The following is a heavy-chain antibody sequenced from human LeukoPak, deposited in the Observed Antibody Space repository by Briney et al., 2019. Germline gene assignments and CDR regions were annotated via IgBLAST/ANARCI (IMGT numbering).Heavy chain of an antibody. CDR2: INPNSGGT. CDR1: GYTFTGYY. Sequence: ASVKVSCKASGYTFTGYYMHWVRQAPGQGLEWMGWINPNSGGTNYAQKFQGRVTMTRDTSIRTAYMELSRLRSDDTAVYYCARDHLYYYDSSGYPQGYWGQGTLVTVSS. CDR3: ARDHLYYYDSSGYPQGY. V-gene: IGHV1-2*02. D-gene: IGHD3-22*01. J-gene: IGHJ4*02.